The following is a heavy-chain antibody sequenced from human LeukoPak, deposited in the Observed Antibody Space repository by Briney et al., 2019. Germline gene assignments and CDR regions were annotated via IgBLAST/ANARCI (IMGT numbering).Heavy chain of an antibody. CDR3: ARGGYCGDDCFFYS. D-gene: IGHD2-21*02. V-gene: IGHV4-34*01. J-gene: IGHJ4*02. Sequence: PSETLSLTCAVYGGSFSGYYWSWIRQPPGKGLEWIGEINHSGTTNYNPSHKSRVIISVDTSKNQFSLNLTSVTAADTAVYYCARGGYCGDDCFFYSWGQGTLVTVSS. CDR1: GGSFSGYY. CDR2: INHSGTT.